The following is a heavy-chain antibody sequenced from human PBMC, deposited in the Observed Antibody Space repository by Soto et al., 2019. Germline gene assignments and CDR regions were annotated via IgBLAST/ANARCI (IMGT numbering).Heavy chain of an antibody. D-gene: IGHD6-19*01. J-gene: IGHJ3*02. Sequence: LRLSCTASGFTFGDYAMSWFRQAPGKGLEWVGFIRSKAYGGTTEYAASVKGRFTISRDDSKSIAYLQMNSLKTEDTAVYYCTIGTQWPHAFDIWGQGTMVTVSS. V-gene: IGHV3-49*03. CDR2: IRSKAYGGTT. CDR3: TIGTQWPHAFDI. CDR1: GFTFGDYA.